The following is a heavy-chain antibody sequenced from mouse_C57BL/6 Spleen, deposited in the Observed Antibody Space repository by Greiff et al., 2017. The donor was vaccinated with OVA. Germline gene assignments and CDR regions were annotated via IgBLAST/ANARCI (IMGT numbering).Heavy chain of an antibody. D-gene: IGHD2-4*01. Sequence: VQLQQSGAELVRPGTSVKVSCKASGYAFTNYLIEWVKQRPGQGLEWIGVINPGSGGTNYNEKFKGKATLTADKSSSTAYMQLSSLTSEDAAVYVCSRNYDDDGAYWGQGTLVTVSA. V-gene: IGHV1-54*01. CDR2: INPGSGGT. CDR1: GYAFTNYL. J-gene: IGHJ3*01. CDR3: SRNYDDDGAY.